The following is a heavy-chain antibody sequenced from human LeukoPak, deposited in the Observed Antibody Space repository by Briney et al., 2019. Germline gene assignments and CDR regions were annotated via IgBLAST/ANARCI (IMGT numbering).Heavy chain of an antibody. CDR2: ISYDGSNK. CDR3: ARQLTGTPTPLGY. V-gene: IGHV3-30-3*01. D-gene: IGHD1-7*01. J-gene: IGHJ4*02. CDR1: RFTFSSYT. Sequence: QPGGSLRLSCAASRFTFSSYTMQWVRQAPGKGLEWVAVISYDGSNKYYADSVNGRFTISRDNSRNTLYLQMNSLRAEDTAVYYCARQLTGTPTPLGYWGQGTLVTVSS.